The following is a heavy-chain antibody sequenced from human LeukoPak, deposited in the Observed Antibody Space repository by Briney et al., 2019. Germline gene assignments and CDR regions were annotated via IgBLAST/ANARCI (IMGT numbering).Heavy chain of an antibody. V-gene: IGHV4-59*01. Sequence: PSETLALTCTVSGGSISSYYWSWIRQPPGKGLEWIGYIYYSGSTNYNPSLKSRVTISVDTSKNQFSLKLSSVTAADTAVYYCARAVLRRFDPWGQGTLVTVSS. J-gene: IGHJ5*02. CDR2: IYYSGST. CDR3: ARAVLRRFDP. CDR1: GGSISSYY.